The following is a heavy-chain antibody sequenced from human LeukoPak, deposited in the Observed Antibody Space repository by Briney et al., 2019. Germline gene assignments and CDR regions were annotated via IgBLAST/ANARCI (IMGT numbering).Heavy chain of an antibody. CDR2: IYYSRST. Sequence: SETLSLTCTVSGGSIRSYYWSWIRQPPGKGLEWIGYIYYSRSTNYNPSLKSRVTISEDTSKNQFSLKLSSVTAADTAVYYCAGVVEVPGATGLWFDPWGQGTLVTVFS. CDR1: GGSIRSYY. CDR3: AGVVEVPGATGLWFDP. V-gene: IGHV4-59*01. D-gene: IGHD2-2*01. J-gene: IGHJ5*02.